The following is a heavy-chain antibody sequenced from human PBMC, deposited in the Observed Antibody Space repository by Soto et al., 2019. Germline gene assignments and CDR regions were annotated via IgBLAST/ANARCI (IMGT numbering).Heavy chain of an antibody. J-gene: IGHJ6*02. D-gene: IGHD2-15*01. CDR2: MSGSGGST. Sequence: GGPRSLSCAASGFNFSSYAMSWVRQAPGKGLEWVSAMSGSGGSTYYADSVKGRFTISRDNSKNTLYLQMNSLRAEDTAVYYCAKTLVLALETYCYYGIDVLGQGTTVTVSS. CDR1: GFNFSSYA. V-gene: IGHV3-23*01. CDR3: AKTLVLALETYCYYGIDV.